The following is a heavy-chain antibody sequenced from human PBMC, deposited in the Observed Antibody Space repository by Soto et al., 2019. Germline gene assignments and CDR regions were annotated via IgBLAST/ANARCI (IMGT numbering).Heavy chain of an antibody. CDR1: GYTFTSYD. CDR2: MNPNSVNT. Sequence: QVQLVQSGAEVKKPGASVKVSCKASGYTFTSYDINWVRQATGQGLEWMGWMNPNSVNTGYGQNFQGRVTMTRNTSISTAYMELISLRSEDTAVYYCARGINYYASGDDAFDIWGQGTMVTVSS. CDR3: ARGINYYASGDDAFDI. V-gene: IGHV1-8*01. J-gene: IGHJ3*02. D-gene: IGHD3-10*01.